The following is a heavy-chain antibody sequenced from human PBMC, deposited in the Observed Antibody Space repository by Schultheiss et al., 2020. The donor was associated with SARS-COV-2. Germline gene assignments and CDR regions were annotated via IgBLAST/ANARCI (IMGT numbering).Heavy chain of an antibody. CDR2: ISSSSSYT. Sequence: GGSLRLSCAASGFTFSNAWMSWVRQAPGKGLEWVSYISSSSSYTNYADSVKGRFTISRDNAKNSLYLQMNSLRAEDTAVYYCARDGDYYDSSGYSEVLDYWGQGTLVTVSS. CDR3: ARDGDYYDSSGYSEVLDY. V-gene: IGHV3-11*05. CDR1: GFTFSNAW. D-gene: IGHD3-22*01. J-gene: IGHJ4*02.